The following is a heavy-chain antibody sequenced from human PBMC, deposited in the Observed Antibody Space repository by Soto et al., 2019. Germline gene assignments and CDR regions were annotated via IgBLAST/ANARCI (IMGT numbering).Heavy chain of an antibody. CDR3: AKDVRAYYYDSSGYYYVY. Sequence: GSLRLSCAASGFTFSSYAMSWVRQAPGKGLEWVSAISGSGGSTYYADSVKGRFTISRDNSKNTLYLQMNSLGAEDTAVYYCAKDVRAYYYDSSGYYYVYWGQGTLVTVSS. D-gene: IGHD3-22*01. CDR1: GFTFSSYA. J-gene: IGHJ4*02. V-gene: IGHV3-23*01. CDR2: ISGSGGST.